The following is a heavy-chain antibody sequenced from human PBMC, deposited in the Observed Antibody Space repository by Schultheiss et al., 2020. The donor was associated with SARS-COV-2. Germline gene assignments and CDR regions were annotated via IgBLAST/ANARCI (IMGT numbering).Heavy chain of an antibody. CDR1: GGSFSGYY. V-gene: IGHV4-34*01. CDR3: ARDPEWELSGAFDI. D-gene: IGHD1-26*01. Sequence: SETLSLTCAVYGGSFSGYYWSWIRQPPGKGLEWIGYIYYSGSTNYNPSLKSRVTISVDTSKNQFSLKLSSVTAADTAVYYCARDPEWELSGAFDIWGQGTMVTVSS. J-gene: IGHJ3*02. CDR2: IYYSGST.